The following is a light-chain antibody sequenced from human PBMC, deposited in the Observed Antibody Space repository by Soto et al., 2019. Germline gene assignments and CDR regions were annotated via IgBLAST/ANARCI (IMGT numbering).Light chain of an antibody. V-gene: IGKV1-5*03. Sequence: DIQMTQSPSTLSASVGDRVTITCRASQSISTWLAWYQQKPGKAPKLLIYKASILQSGVPSRFSGRGSGTGFALTISSLQPDDFATYYCQHYNSYSFTFGPGTKVDIK. CDR1: QSISTW. J-gene: IGKJ3*01. CDR3: QHYNSYSFT. CDR2: KAS.